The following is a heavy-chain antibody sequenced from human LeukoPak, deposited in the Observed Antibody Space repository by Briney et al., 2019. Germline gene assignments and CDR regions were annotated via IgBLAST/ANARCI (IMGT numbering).Heavy chain of an antibody. J-gene: IGHJ4*02. D-gene: IGHD2-21*01. CDR1: GFTFSSYS. Sequence: PGGSLRLSCAASGFTFSSYSMNWVRQAPGKGLEWVSSISSSSSYIYYADSVKGRFTISRDNAKNSLYLQMNSLRAEDTAVYYCATAPTEDGDGSSPGYWGQGTLVTVSS. V-gene: IGHV3-21*01. CDR2: ISSSSSYI. CDR3: ATAPTEDGDGSSPGY.